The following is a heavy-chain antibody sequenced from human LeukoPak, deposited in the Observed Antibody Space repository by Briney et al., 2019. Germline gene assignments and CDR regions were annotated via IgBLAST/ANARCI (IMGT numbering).Heavy chain of an antibody. CDR3: ARDRGRSSGPEDAFDI. J-gene: IGHJ3*02. Sequence: GGSLRLSCAASGFTFSSYVMNWVRQAPGKGLEWVSYISSSGSTIYYADSVKGRFTTSRDNAKNSLYLQMNSLRAEDTAVYYCARDRGRSSGPEDAFDIWGQGTMVTVSS. CDR1: GFTFSSYV. V-gene: IGHV3-48*03. CDR2: ISSSGSTI. D-gene: IGHD6-19*01.